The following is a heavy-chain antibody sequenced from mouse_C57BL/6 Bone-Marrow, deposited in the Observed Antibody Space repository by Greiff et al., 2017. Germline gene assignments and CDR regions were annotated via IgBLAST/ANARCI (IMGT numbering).Heavy chain of an antibody. CDR3: ARRGTYYYGSSYVRFFDY. CDR2: IYPGDGDT. J-gene: IGHJ2*01. V-gene: IGHV1-82*01. Sequence: QVQLQQSGPELVKPGASVKISCKASGYAFSSSWMNWVKQRPGKGLEWIGRIYPGDGDTNYNGKFKGKATLTADKSSSTAYMQLSSLTYEDAAVYFCARRGTYYYGSSYVRFFDYWGQGTTLTVSS. CDR1: GYAFSSSW. D-gene: IGHD1-1*01.